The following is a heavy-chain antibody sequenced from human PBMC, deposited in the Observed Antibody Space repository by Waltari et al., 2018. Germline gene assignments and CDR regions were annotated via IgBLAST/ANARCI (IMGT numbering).Heavy chain of an antibody. CDR3: LPGSWDH. Sequence: EVQLVESGVGVVQPGGSLRLACAASGFTFDDSAMGWGRQAPGKGLEWVSLISVDGGSTYYADSVKGRFTISRDNRKNSLYLQMNSLRPEDTALYYCLPGSWDHWGQGTLVTVSS. CDR1: GFTFDDSA. V-gene: IGHV3-43*02. D-gene: IGHD2-15*01. CDR2: ISVDGGST. J-gene: IGHJ4*02.